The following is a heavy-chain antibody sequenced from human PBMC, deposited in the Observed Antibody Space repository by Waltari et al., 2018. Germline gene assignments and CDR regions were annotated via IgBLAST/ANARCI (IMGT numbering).Heavy chain of an antibody. CDR3: AKDRYDSSGYWYYFDY. V-gene: IGHV3-33*06. D-gene: IGHD3-22*01. CDR1: GLTLSSYG. Sequence: QVQLVESGGGVVQPGRSLRLSCAASGLTLSSYGMHWVRQAPGKGLEWVAVIWYDGSNKYYADSVKGRFTISRDNSKNTLYLQMNSLRAEDTAVYYCAKDRYDSSGYWYYFDYWGQGTLVTVSS. CDR2: IWYDGSNK. J-gene: IGHJ4*02.